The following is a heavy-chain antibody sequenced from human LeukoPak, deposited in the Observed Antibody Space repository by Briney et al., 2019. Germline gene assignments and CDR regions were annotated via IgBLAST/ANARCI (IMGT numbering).Heavy chain of an antibody. CDR1: GGSINSYY. Sequence: SETLSLTCTVSGGSINSYYWSWIRQPAGKGLEWIGRIYTSGSTNYNPSLKSRVTMSVDTSKNQFSLKLSSVTAADTAVYYCARGVRYYDSSGYYYVKRPFDYWGQGTLVTVSS. V-gene: IGHV4-4*07. D-gene: IGHD3-22*01. J-gene: IGHJ4*02. CDR3: ARGVRYYDSSGYYYVKRPFDY. CDR2: IYTSGST.